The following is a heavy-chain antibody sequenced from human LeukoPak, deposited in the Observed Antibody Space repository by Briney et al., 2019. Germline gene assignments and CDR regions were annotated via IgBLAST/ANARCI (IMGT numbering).Heavy chain of an antibody. CDR3: AREVIVVVPAAINWFDP. V-gene: IGHV3-74*01. CDR1: GFTFSSYW. Sequence: GGSLRLSCAASGFTFSSYWMHWVRQAPGKGLVWVSRINSDGSSTSYADSVKGRFTISRDNDKNTLYLQMNSLRAEDTAVYYCAREVIVVVPAAINWFDPWGQGTLVTVSS. CDR2: INSDGSST. D-gene: IGHD2-2*01. J-gene: IGHJ5*02.